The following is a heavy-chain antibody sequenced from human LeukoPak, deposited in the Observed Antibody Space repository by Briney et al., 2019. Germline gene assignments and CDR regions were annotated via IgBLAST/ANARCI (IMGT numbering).Heavy chain of an antibody. Sequence: SETLSLTCTVSVDSISITSYYWGWFRKPPVTGLEWTGRMTSSGSTYYNPSLKSRVTISVDTSKNQFSLKLRSVTAADTAVYYCARGPPDCSSTSCYAFDAFDIWGQGTMVTVSS. V-gene: IGHV4-39*07. CDR1: VDSISITSYY. J-gene: IGHJ3*02. CDR3: ARGPPDCSSTSCYAFDAFDI. CDR2: MTSSGST. D-gene: IGHD2-2*01.